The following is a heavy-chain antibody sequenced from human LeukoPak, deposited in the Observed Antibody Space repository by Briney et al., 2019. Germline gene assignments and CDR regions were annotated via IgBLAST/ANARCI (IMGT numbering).Heavy chain of an antibody. CDR3: ARGYRYYDSSARDYYYYGMDV. CDR1: GGSFSGYY. Sequence: SETLSLTCAVYGGSFSGYYWSWIRQPPGKALEWIGEINHSGSTNYNPSLKSRVTISVDTSKNQFSLKLSSVTAADTAVYYCARGYRYYDSSARDYYYYGMDVWGQGTTVTVSS. D-gene: IGHD3-22*01. CDR2: INHSGST. J-gene: IGHJ6*02. V-gene: IGHV4-34*01.